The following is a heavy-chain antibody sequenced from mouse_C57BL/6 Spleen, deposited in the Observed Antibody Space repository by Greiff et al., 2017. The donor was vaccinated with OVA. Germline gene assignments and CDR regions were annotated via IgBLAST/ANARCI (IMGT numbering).Heavy chain of an antibody. Sequence: EVQLVESGPGMVKPSQSLSLTCTVTGYSITSGYDWHWIRHFPGNKLEWMGYISYSGSTNYNPSLKSRISITHDTSKNHFFLKLNSVTTEDTATYYCAREVGEGHFDYWGQGTTLTVSS. CDR3: AREVGEGHFDY. CDR2: ISYSGST. J-gene: IGHJ2*01. CDR1: GYSITSGYD. V-gene: IGHV3-1*01. D-gene: IGHD1-3*01.